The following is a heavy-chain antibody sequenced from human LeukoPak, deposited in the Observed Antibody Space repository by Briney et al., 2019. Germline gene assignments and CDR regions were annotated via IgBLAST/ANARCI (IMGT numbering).Heavy chain of an antibody. V-gene: IGHV3-9*01. CDR1: GFTFDDYA. J-gene: IGHJ4*02. CDR2: ISWNSGSI. CDR3: ARDLEDYREDY. Sequence: QPGRSLRLSCAASGFTFDDYAMHWVRQAPGKGLEWVSGISWNSGSIGCADSVKGRFTISRDNAKNSLYLQMNSLRAEDTAVYYCARDLEDYREDYWGQGTLVTVSS. D-gene: IGHD4-11*01.